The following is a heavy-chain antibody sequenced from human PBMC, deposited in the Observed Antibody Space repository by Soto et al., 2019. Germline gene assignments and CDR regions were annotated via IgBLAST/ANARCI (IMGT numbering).Heavy chain of an antibody. Sequence: ASVKVSCKASGYTLSSYDINWVRQATGQGLEWMGWMNPNSGNTGYAQKFQGRVTMTRNTSISTAYMELSSLRSEDTAVYYCARGVWTTVTTYDYWGQGTLVTVSS. V-gene: IGHV1-8*01. J-gene: IGHJ4*02. CDR3: ARGVWTTVTTYDY. D-gene: IGHD4-17*01. CDR1: GYTLSSYD. CDR2: MNPNSGNT.